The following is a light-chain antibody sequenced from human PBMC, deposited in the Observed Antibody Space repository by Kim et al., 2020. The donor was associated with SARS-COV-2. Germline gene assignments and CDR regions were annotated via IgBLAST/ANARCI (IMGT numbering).Light chain of an antibody. CDR3: QSYDTSLSGWV. Sequence: QSVLTQPPSVSGAPGQRVTISCIGSSSNIGAGHDVHWYQQLPGTAPKLLIYDNNYRPSGVPDRFSGSKSGTSASLAITGLQAEDEADYYCQSYDTSLSGWVFGGGTQLTVL. V-gene: IGLV1-40*01. CDR2: DNN. J-gene: IGLJ3*02. CDR1: SSNIGAGHD.